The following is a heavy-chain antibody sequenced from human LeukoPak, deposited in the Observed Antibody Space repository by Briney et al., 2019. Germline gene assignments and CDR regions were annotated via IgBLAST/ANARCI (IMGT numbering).Heavy chain of an antibody. Sequence: GGSLRLSCAASGFTVSGNYMSWVRQAPGKGLEWVSTIFGSGIRTDYADSVKGRFINSRDNSKNTLYLQMNSPRAEDTAVYYCARVSGRSFDYWGQGTLVTVSS. CDR2: IFGSGIRT. V-gene: IGHV3-23*01. D-gene: IGHD5/OR15-5a*01. CDR1: GFTVSGNY. CDR3: ARVSGRSFDY. J-gene: IGHJ4*02.